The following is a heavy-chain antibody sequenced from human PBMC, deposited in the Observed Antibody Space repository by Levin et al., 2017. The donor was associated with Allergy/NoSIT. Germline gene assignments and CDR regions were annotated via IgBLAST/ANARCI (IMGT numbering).Heavy chain of an antibody. V-gene: IGHV3-48*03. CDR3: AREKNEAGYSYGPQVTYYYYGMDV. J-gene: IGHJ6*02. CDR2: ISSSGSTI. Sequence: QPGGSLRLSCAASGFTFSSYEMNWVRQAPGKGLEWVSYISSSGSTIYYADSVKGRFTISRDNAKNSLYLQMNSLRAEDTAVYYCAREKNEAGYSYGPQVTYYYYGMDVWGQGTTVTVSS. D-gene: IGHD5-18*01. CDR1: GFTFSSYE.